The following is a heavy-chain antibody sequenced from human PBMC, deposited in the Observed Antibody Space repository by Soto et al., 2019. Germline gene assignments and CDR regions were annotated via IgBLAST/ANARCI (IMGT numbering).Heavy chain of an antibody. CDR3: VGTLYGDSLMNWFDP. D-gene: IGHD4-17*01. CDR1: GYTFTSYG. J-gene: IGHJ5*02. CDR2: ISAYNGNT. Sequence: VASVKVSCKASGYTFTSYGISWVRQAPGQGLEWMGWISAYNGNTNYAQKLQGRVTMTTDTSTSTAYMELRSLRSDDTAVYYCVGTLYGDSLMNWFDPWGQGTLVTVSS. V-gene: IGHV1-18*01.